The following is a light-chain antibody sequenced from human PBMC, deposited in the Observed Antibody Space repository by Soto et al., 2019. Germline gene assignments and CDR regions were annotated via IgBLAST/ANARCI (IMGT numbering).Light chain of an antibody. CDR1: QSISNY. CDR3: QQTYSTPWT. V-gene: IGKV1-39*01. CDR2: AAS. Sequence: DIQMTQSPSSLSASVGDRVTITCRASQSISNYLNWYQQKPGKAPKVLIYAASSLQSGVPSRFRGSGSGTDFTLTISTLQPEDFANYYCQQTYSTPWTFGQGTKVEMK. J-gene: IGKJ1*01.